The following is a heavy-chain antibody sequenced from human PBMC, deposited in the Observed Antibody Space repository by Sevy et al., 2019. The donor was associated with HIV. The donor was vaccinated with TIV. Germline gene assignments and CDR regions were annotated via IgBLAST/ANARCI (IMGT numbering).Heavy chain of an antibody. CDR2: IIPMFGRA. CDR3: ARSISWYASFDY. CDR1: GRTFRSNA. D-gene: IGHD6-13*01. V-gene: IGHV1-69*13. J-gene: IGHJ4*02. Sequence: ASVKVSCKSSGRTFRSNAISWVRQAPGQGLEWMGGIIPMFGRANYAQKFQGRVTITADESASTAYMELSSLRSDDTAIYYCARSISWYASFDYWGQGTLVTVSS.